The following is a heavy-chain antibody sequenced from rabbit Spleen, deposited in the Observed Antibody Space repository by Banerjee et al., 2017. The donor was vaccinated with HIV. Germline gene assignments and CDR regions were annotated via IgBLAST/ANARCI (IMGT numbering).Heavy chain of an antibody. CDR2: IYTGSGST. D-gene: IGHD1-1*01. Sequence: QSLEESGGDLVKPGASLTLTCTASGFSFSSSYYMCWVRQAPGKGLEWIACIYTGSGSTYYASWVNGRFTISKTSSTTVTLQMTSLTAADTATYFCARENYEGLGYYDLWGPGTLVTVS. J-gene: IGHJ4*01. CDR1: GFSFSSSYY. CDR3: ARENYEGLGYYDL. V-gene: IGHV1S40*01.